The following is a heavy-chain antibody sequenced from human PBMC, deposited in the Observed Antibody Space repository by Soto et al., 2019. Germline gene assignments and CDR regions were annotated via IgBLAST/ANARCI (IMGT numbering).Heavy chain of an antibody. D-gene: IGHD2-21*02. J-gene: IGHJ6*02. V-gene: IGHV3-30-3*01. Sequence: PGGSLRLSCAASGFTFSSYAMHWVRQAPGKGLEWVAVISYDGSNKYYADSVKGRFTISRDNSKNTLYLQMNSLRAEDTAVYYCARGGVTATNYYYGMDVWGQGSRVTVSS. CDR3: ARGGVTATNYYYGMDV. CDR2: ISYDGSNK. CDR1: GFTFSSYA.